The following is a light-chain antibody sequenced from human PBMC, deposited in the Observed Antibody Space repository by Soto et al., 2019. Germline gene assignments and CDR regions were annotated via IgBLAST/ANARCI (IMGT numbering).Light chain of an antibody. J-gene: IGKJ5*01. CDR1: QSVTTR. V-gene: IGKV3-11*01. CDR2: GAS. Sequence: IVLTQSPGTLSLSPGERVTLSCRASQSVTTRLAWYQHKPGQAPRLLMSGASSRASGVPVRFRGSGSGTDFTLTISSLEPEDFAVYYCQLRINWPPSITFGQGTRLEIK. CDR3: QLRINWPPSIT.